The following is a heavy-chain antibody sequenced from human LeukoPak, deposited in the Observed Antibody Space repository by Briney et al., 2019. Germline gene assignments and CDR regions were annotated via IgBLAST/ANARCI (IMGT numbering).Heavy chain of an antibody. D-gene: IGHD3/OR15-3a*01. CDR1: GGSFSGYY. V-gene: IGHV4-34*01. CDR2: IYYSGNT. CDR3: ARQTGSGLFILP. Sequence: PSETLSLTCAVYGGSFSGYYWSWIRQPPGKGLEWIGSIYYSGNTYYNASLKSQVSISIDPSKNQLSLRLTSVTAADTAVYYCARQTGSGLFILPGGQGTLVTVSS. J-gene: IGHJ4*02.